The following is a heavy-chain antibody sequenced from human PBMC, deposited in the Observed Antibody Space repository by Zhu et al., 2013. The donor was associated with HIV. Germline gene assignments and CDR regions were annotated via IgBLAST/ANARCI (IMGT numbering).Heavy chain of an antibody. D-gene: IGHD1-7*01. V-gene: IGHV1-69*06. CDR3: ARERGLEIRGDFDY. CDR2: ITPSLDTT. CDR1: GGSFSNYA. Sequence: QVRLVQSGTEVKKPGSSVKVSCKLSGGSFSNYAFSWVRQAPGQGLEWMGGITPSLDTTNYAQRFQDRVTITADKSTSTVYMELSSLRSDDTAVYYCARERGLEIRGDFDYWGQGTLVTVSS. J-gene: IGHJ4*02.